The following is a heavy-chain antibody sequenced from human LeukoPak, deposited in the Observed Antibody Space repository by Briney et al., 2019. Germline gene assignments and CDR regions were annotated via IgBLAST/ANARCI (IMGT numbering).Heavy chain of an antibody. D-gene: IGHD3-16*01. CDR3: ARDLGGFDY. V-gene: IGHV3-7*01. J-gene: IGHJ4*02. Sequence: WVRQAPGKGLEWVANIKQDGSEKYYVDSVEGRFTISRDNAKNSLYLQMNSLRAEDTAVYYCARDLGGFDYWGQGTLVTVSS. CDR2: IKQDGSEK.